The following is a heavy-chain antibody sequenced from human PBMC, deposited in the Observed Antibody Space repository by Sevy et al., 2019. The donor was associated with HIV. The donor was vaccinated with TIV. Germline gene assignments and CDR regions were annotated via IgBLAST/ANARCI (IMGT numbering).Heavy chain of an antibody. D-gene: IGHD6-13*01. V-gene: IGHV3-30*18. J-gene: IGHJ4*02. CDR2: ISYDGKNE. Sequence: GGSLRLSCAGSGFTFYNYGIHWVRQAPGKGLEWVTMISYDGKNENYADSVKGRFTISRDNSKNTVHLQMNSLRPDDTAIYYCAKDRSGSWSVDYWGQGTLATVSS. CDR1: GFTFYNYG. CDR3: AKDRSGSWSVDY.